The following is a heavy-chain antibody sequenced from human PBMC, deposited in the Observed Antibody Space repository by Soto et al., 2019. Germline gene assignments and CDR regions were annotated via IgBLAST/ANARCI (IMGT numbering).Heavy chain of an antibody. J-gene: IGHJ4*02. CDR2: IYPGDSDT. CDR1: GYSFTSYW. D-gene: IGHD3-3*01. V-gene: IGHV5-51*01. Sequence: GESLKISCKGSGYSFTSYWIGWVRQMPGKGLEWMGIIYPGDSDTRYSPSFQGQVTISADKSISTAYLQWSSLKASDTAMYYCARLPKLIRYYDFWSGYYHFDYWGQGTLVTVSS. CDR3: ARLPKLIRYYDFWSGYYHFDY.